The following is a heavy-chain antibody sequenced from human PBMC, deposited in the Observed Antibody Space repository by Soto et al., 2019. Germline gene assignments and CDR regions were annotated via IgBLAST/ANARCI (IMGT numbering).Heavy chain of an antibody. CDR2: IYYSGST. Sequence: SETLSLTCTVSGGSISSSSYYWGWIRQPPGKGLEWIGSIYYSGSTYYNPSLKSRVTISVDTSKNQFSLKLSSVTAADTAVNSCAIFLVYYGSSGHRTIGAFDSLGQGTMVT. D-gene: IGHD3-22*01. J-gene: IGHJ3*02. CDR3: AIFLVYYGSSGHRTIGAFDS. V-gene: IGHV4-39*01. CDR1: GGSISSSSYY.